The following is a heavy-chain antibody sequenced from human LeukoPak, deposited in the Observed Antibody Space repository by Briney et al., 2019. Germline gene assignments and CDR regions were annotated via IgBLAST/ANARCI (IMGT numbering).Heavy chain of an antibody. CDR2: INPSSGAT. J-gene: IGHJ5*02. CDR3: ARGWQIKSSGGFVDP. Sequence: ASLKVSCQASRYGFTDYYVHWIRQAPGQGLEWMGWINPSSGATIYAQKFQGRVTMTRDTFTTTAYMEINSLVSDDTAVYYCARGWQIKSSGGFVDPCGQGTLVTVSS. V-gene: IGHV1-2*02. D-gene: IGHD3-10*01. CDR1: RYGFTDYY.